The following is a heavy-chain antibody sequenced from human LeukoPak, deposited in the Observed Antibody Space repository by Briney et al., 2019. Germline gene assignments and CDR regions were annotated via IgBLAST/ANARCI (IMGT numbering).Heavy chain of an antibody. CDR2: ISSSSSYI. J-gene: IGHJ3*02. CDR1: GFTFSSYS. V-gene: IGHV3-21*01. Sequence: PGGSLRLSCAASGFTFSSYSMNWVRQAPGKGLEWVSSISSSSSYIYYADSVKGRFTISRDNAKNSLYLQMNSLRAEDTAVYYCASFRFLEWLLSPPNAFDIWGQGTMVTVSS. CDR3: ASFRFLEWLLSPPNAFDI. D-gene: IGHD3-3*01.